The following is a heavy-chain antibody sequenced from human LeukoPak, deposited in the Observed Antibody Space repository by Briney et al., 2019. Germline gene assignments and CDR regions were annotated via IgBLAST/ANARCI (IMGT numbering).Heavy chain of an antibody. CDR1: GGSISSRNYY. V-gene: IGHV4-39*01. Sequence: SETLSLTCTVSGGSISSRNYYWGWIRQPPGKGLEWIGGVYYTGTTYSNPSLKSRVTISVDTSKNQFSLRLSSVTAADTAVYYCARHVSVAVTNFFDYWGQGTLVTVPS. CDR3: ARHVSVAVTNFFDY. CDR2: VYYTGTT. J-gene: IGHJ4*02. D-gene: IGHD6-19*01.